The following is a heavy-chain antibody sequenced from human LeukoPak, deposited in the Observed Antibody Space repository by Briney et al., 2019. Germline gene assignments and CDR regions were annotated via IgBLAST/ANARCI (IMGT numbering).Heavy chain of an antibody. CDR2: LSGSGGTT. Sequence: GGSLRLSCAASGLTFRSYAMSWVRQAPGKGLEGVSALSGSGGTTYYQDSVKGRFTIYRENSKNTLYLQMNSLRAEDTAVYYCAKVMYSSSWSPFDYWGQGTLVTVSS. J-gene: IGHJ4*02. CDR1: GLTFRSYA. V-gene: IGHV3-23*01. D-gene: IGHD6-13*01. CDR3: AKVMYSSSWSPFDY.